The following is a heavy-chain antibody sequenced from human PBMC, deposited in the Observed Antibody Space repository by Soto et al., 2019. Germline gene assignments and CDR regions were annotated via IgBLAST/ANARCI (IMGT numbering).Heavy chain of an antibody. CDR1: GFTFSSYS. D-gene: IGHD5-12*01. CDR3: ARIRGVWIGFDI. CDR2: ISSSSSYI. Sequence: GGSLRLSCAASGFTFSSYSMNWVRQAPGKGLEWVSSISSSSSYIYYADSVKGRFTISRDNAKNSLYLQMNSLRAEDTAVYYCARIRGVWIGFDIWGQGTMVTVSS. J-gene: IGHJ3*02. V-gene: IGHV3-21*01.